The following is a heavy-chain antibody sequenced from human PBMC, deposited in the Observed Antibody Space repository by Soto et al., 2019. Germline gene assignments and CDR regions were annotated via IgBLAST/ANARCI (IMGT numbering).Heavy chain of an antibody. CDR1: GGTFSSYG. CDR3: ARSEWLLHDPIYHYYDMDV. V-gene: IGHV1-69*12. Sequence: QVQLVQSGAEVKKPGSSVKVSCKASGGTFSSYGISWVRQAPGQGLEWMGGIIPIFSTANYAQKFQGRVTITADESTSIAYMELSSLRSEDTAVYYCARSEWLLHDPIYHYYDMDVWGQGTTVTVSS. J-gene: IGHJ6*02. CDR2: IIPIFSTA. D-gene: IGHD6-19*01.